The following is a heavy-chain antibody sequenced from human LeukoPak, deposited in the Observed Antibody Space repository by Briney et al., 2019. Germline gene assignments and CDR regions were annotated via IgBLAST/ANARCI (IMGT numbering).Heavy chain of an antibody. CDR1: GYSFTSYW. J-gene: IGHJ3*02. V-gene: IGHV5-51*01. Sequence: GESLKISCKGSGYSFTSYWIGWVRQMPGKGLEWMGIIYPGDSDTRYSPSFQGQVTISADKSISTAYLQWSSLKASDTAMHYCARLYYYDSSGFPGAAFDIWGQGTMVTVSS. CDR2: IYPGDSDT. D-gene: IGHD3-22*01. CDR3: ARLYYYDSSGFPGAAFDI.